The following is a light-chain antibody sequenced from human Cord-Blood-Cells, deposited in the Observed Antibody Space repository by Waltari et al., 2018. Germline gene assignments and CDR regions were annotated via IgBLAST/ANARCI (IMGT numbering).Light chain of an antibody. CDR3: QAWDSSTVV. Sequence: SYELTQPPSVSVSPGQTASIPCSGDKLGDKYACWYQQKPGQSPVLVIYQDSKRPSGIPGRVSASNSGNTATLTISGTQAMDEADYYCQAWDSSTVVFGGGTKLTVL. J-gene: IGLJ2*01. CDR1: KLGDKY. CDR2: QDS. V-gene: IGLV3-1*01.